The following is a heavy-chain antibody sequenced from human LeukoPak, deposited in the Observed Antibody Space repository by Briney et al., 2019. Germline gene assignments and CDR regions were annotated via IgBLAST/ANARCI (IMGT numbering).Heavy chain of an antibody. CDR2: ISYAGSNK. J-gene: IGHJ6*02. D-gene: IGHD4-23*01. Sequence: PGGSLRLSCAASGFTLSSYGMHWVRQAPGKGLEWVAVISYAGSNKCYVDSVKGRFTISRDNSKNTLYLQMNSLRAEDTAVYYCAKDSLRWSYFYYGMDVWGQGTTVTVSS. V-gene: IGHV3-30*18. CDR3: AKDSLRWSYFYYGMDV. CDR1: GFTLSSYG.